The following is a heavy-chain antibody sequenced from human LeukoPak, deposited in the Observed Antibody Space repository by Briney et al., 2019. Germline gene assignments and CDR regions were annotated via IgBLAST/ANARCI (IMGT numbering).Heavy chain of an antibody. J-gene: IGHJ4*02. CDR1: GFTFSTYG. CDR2: ISGSGGST. Sequence: GGSLRLSCAASGFTFSTYGMSWVRQAPGKGLEWVSAISGSGGSTYYADSVKGRFTISRDNSKNTLYLQMNSLRAEDTAVYYCAKSSDGSASSPHWGQGTLVTVSS. D-gene: IGHD3-10*01. CDR3: AKSSDGSASSPH. V-gene: IGHV3-23*01.